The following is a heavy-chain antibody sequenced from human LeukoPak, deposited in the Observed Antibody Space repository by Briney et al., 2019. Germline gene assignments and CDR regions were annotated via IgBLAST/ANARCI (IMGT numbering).Heavy chain of an antibody. CDR3: ARGNMITFGGVIPLPLRY. CDR2: INHSGST. J-gene: IGHJ4*02. D-gene: IGHD3-16*01. CDR1: GGSFSGYY. Sequence: PSETLSLTCAVYGGSFSGYYWNWIRQSPGKGLEWIGEINHSGSTNYNPSLKSRVTILLDTSKNQFSLKLSSVAAADTAVYYCARGNMITFGGVIPLPLRYWGQGTLVTVSS. V-gene: IGHV4-34*01.